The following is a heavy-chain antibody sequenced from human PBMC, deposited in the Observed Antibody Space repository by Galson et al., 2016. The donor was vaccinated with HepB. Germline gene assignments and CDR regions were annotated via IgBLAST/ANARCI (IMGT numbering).Heavy chain of an antibody. CDR2: ISNDGSEQ. Sequence: SLRLSCAASGFTFSASPMHWVRQAPGKGLEWVAVISNDGSEQYYVDSVRGRFAISRDNSESTVYLQMNSLRVEDTAVYYCASQTGGGYNLVDHWGQGTLVTVSS. CDR1: GFTFSASP. D-gene: IGHD5-24*01. J-gene: IGHJ4*02. CDR3: ASQTGGGYNLVDH. V-gene: IGHV3-30*09.